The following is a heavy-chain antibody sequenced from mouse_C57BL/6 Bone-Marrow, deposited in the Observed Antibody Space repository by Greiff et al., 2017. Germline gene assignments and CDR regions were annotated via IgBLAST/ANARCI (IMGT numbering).Heavy chain of an antibody. Sequence: VQLQQSGPVLVKPGASVKMSCKASGYTFTDYYMNWVKQSHGKSLEWIGVINPYNGGTSYNEKFKGKATLTVDKSSSTAYMELSSLTSEDSAVYYCARWLTGTFDYWGQGTTLTVSS. CDR2: INPYNGGT. J-gene: IGHJ2*01. V-gene: IGHV1-19*01. CDR1: GYTFTDYY. D-gene: IGHD4-1*01. CDR3: ARWLTGTFDY.